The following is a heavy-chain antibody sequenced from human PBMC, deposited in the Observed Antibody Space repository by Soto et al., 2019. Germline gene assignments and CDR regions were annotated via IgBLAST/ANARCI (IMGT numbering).Heavy chain of an antibody. V-gene: IGHV4-39*01. CDR2: IYYSGST. J-gene: IGHJ4*02. CDR1: GGSISSSSYY. Sequence: SETLSLTCTVSGGSISSSSYYWGWIRQPPGKGLEWIGSIYYSGSTYYNPSLKSRVTISVDTSKNQFSLKLSSVTAADTAVYYCARSRDYFDYWGQGTLVTVSS. D-gene: IGHD3-10*01. CDR3: ARSRDYFDY.